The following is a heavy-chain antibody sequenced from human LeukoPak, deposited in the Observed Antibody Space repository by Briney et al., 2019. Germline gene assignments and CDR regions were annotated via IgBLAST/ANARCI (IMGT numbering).Heavy chain of an antibody. CDR1: GFTFSGHA. J-gene: IGHJ3*02. CDR3: AKDESIVGAIGAFDI. Sequence: PGGSLRLSCAASGFTFSGHAMSWVRQAPGKGLEWVSGISGSGGSTYYADSVKGRFTISRDNSKNTLYLQMSRLRAEDTAIYCCAKDESIVGAIGAFDIWGQGTMVTVSS. CDR2: ISGSGGST. V-gene: IGHV3-23*01. D-gene: IGHD1-26*01.